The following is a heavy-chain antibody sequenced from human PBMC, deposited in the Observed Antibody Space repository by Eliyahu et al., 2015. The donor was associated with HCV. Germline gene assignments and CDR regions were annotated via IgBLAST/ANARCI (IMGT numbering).Heavy chain of an antibody. CDR1: GYSFTSYW. V-gene: IGHV5-51*01. CDR2: IYPADSDS. D-gene: IGHD4-23*01. J-gene: IGHJ4*02. Sequence: EVQLVQSGAEVKKPGESLKXSCKASGYSFTSYWXGWVRQMPGKGLEWMGIIYPADSDSRYSPSFQGQVTISVDNSITTAFLQWTSLKASDTAMYYCARPHDYGGSINYWGQGTLVTVSS. CDR3: ARPHDYGGSINY.